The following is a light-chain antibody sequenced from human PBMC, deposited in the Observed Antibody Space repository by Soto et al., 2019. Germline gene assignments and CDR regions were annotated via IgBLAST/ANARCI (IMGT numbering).Light chain of an antibody. J-gene: IGKJ2*01. V-gene: IGKV3-15*01. Sequence: EIVMTQSPATLSVSPGERATLSCRASQSVSSNLAWYQQKPGQAPRLLIYGASTRATGIPARFSGSGSGTEFTLPISSLQSEDFAVYYCQQYNNWPYTCGQGTKLEIK. CDR2: GAS. CDR1: QSVSSN. CDR3: QQYNNWPYT.